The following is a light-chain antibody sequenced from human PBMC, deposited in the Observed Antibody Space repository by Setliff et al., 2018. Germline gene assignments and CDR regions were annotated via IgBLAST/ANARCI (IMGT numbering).Light chain of an antibody. CDR3: SSYSTRTSLEV. Sequence: QSALTQPASVSGPPGQSITIYCIGSSSDIGAYDYVAWYQQHPGKAPKLMIYDVSHRPSGVSHRFSASKSGNTASLTISGLQVEDEADYYCSSYSTRTSLEVFGTGTKVTVL. CDR1: SSDIGAYDY. CDR2: DVS. J-gene: IGLJ1*01. V-gene: IGLV2-14*03.